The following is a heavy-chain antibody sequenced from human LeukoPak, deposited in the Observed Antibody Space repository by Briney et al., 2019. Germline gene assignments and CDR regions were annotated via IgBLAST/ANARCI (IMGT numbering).Heavy chain of an antibody. J-gene: IGHJ4*02. CDR1: GYTFTGYY. CDR2: INPNSGGT. V-gene: IGHV1-2*02. D-gene: IGHD3-3*01. CDR3: ARDALRFLEWLLHY. Sequence: ASVKVSCKASGYTFTGYYMHWVRQAPGQGLEWMGWINPNSGGTNYAQKFQGRVTMTRDTSISTAYMELRSLRSDDTAVYYCARDALRFLEWLLHYWGQGTLVTVSS.